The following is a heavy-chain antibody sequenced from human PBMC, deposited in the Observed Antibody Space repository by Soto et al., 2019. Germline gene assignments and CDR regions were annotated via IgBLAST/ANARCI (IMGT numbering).Heavy chain of an antibody. V-gene: IGHV3-23*01. CDR3: AKDSKRSGWPKYYFDY. Sequence: PGGSLRLSCAASGFTFSSYAMSWVRQAPGKGLEWVSAISGSGGSTYYADSVKGRFTISRDNSKNTLYLQMNSLRAEDTAVYYCAKDSKRSGWPKYYFDYWGQGTLVTVSS. D-gene: IGHD6-19*01. CDR2: ISGSGGST. J-gene: IGHJ4*02. CDR1: GFTFSSYA.